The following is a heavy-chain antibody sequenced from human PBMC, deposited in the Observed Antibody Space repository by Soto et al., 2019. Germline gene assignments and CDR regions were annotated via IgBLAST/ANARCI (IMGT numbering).Heavy chain of an antibody. Sequence: SETLSLTCNVSGGSISGYYWAWIRQPPGKGLEWIGYIYFTGNANYSPSLKSRVTMSVDMSTNQFSLNLRSVTAADTAVYYCARDSPRDNGGNSGLDYWGQGTVVTVSS. J-gene: IGHJ4*02. D-gene: IGHD2-21*02. CDR3: ARDSPRDNGGNSGLDY. CDR2: IYFTGNA. CDR1: GGSISGYY. V-gene: IGHV4-59*01.